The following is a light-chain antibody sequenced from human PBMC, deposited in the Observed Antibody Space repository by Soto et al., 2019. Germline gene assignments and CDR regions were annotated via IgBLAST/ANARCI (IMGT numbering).Light chain of an antibody. Sequence: EMVLTQSPGTLSLSPGERATLSCRASQSVSSSYLAWYQQTPGQAPRLLIYGASSRATGIPDRFSGSGSGTDFTLTISRLEAEDFAVYYCQQYGSSAWTFGQGTKVEIK. CDR3: QQYGSSAWT. CDR1: QSVSSSY. V-gene: IGKV3-20*01. CDR2: GAS. J-gene: IGKJ1*01.